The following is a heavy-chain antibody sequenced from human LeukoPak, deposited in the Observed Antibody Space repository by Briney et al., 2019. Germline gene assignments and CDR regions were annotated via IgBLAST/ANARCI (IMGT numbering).Heavy chain of an antibody. CDR3: ARHDWSIAARRAWQWFDP. J-gene: IGHJ5*02. Sequence: PSETLSLTCSVSGGSISSSNYYWSWIRQPAGKGLEWIGRIYTSESTNYNPSLKSRVTISVDTSRNQFSLKLSSVTAADTAVYYCARHDWSIAARRAWQWFDPWGQGTLVTVSS. V-gene: IGHV4-61*02. CDR2: IYTSEST. D-gene: IGHD6-6*01. CDR1: GGSISSSNYY.